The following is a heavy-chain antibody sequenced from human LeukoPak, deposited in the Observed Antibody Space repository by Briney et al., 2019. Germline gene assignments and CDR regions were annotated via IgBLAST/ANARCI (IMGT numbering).Heavy chain of an antibody. CDR1: GYTFTGYY. V-gene: IGHV1-2*02. CDR2: INPNSGGT. CDR3: ARPQWLANDAFDI. D-gene: IGHD6-19*01. J-gene: IGHJ3*02. Sequence: ASVKVSCKASGYTFTGYYTHWVRQAPGQGLEWMGWINPNSGGTNYAQKFQGRVTMTRDTSISTAYMELSRLRSDDTAVYYCARPQWLANDAFDIWGQGTMVTVSS.